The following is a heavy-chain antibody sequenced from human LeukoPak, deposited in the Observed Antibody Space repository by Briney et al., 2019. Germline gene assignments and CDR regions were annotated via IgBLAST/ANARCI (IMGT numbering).Heavy chain of an antibody. CDR3: ARHLTGSSVCIEY. D-gene: IGHD2-8*02. Sequence: SETLSLTCTVSGGSISNYYWSWIRQPPGKGLEWIGYIYTSGSTNYNPSLKSRVTISVDTSKNQFSLKLSSETAADTAVYYCARHLTGSSVCIEYWGQGTLVTVSS. CDR2: IYTSGST. J-gene: IGHJ4*02. V-gene: IGHV4-4*09. CDR1: GGSISNYY.